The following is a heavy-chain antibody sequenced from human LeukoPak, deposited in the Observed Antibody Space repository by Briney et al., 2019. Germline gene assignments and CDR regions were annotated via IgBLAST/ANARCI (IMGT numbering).Heavy chain of an antibody. CDR2: INPNSGGT. D-gene: IGHD1-26*01. J-gene: IGHJ4*02. CDR3: ARPRGSKEKEPFDY. Sequence: ASVKVSCKASGYTFTGYYMHWVRQAPGQGLEWMGWINPNSGGTNYAQKFQGRVTMTRDTSISTAYMELSRLRSDDTAVYYCARPRGSKEKEPFDYWGQGTLVTVSS. V-gene: IGHV1-2*02. CDR1: GYTFTGYY.